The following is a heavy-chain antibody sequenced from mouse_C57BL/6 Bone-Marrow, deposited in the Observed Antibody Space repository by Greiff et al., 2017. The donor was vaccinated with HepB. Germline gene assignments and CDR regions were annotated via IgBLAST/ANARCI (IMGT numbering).Heavy chain of an antibody. D-gene: IGHD1-1*01. CDR2: IYPGDGDT. J-gene: IGHJ2*01. CDR3: ARPLYYGSSYYFDY. V-gene: IGHV1-82*01. CDR1: GYAFSSSW. Sequence: QVQLQQSGPELVKPGASVKISCKASGYAFSSSWMNWVKQRPGKGLEWIGRIYPGDGDTNYNGKFKGKATLTADKSSSTAYMQLSSLTSEDSAVYFCARPLYYGSSYYFDYWGQGTTLTVSS.